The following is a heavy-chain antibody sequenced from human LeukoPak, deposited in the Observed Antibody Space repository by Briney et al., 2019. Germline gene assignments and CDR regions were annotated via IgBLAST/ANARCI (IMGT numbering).Heavy chain of an antibody. V-gene: IGHV5-51*01. D-gene: IGHD2-2*01. J-gene: IGHJ4*02. CDR2: IYPGDSDT. CDR1: GYSFTSYW. CDR3: ARRLPGSIPAAMQPFDC. Sequence: GESLKISCKGSGYSFTSYWIGWVRQMPGKGLEWMGIIYPGDSDTRYSPSFQGQVTISADKSISTAYLQWSSLKASDTAMYYCARRLPGSIPAAMQPFDCWGQGTLVTVSS.